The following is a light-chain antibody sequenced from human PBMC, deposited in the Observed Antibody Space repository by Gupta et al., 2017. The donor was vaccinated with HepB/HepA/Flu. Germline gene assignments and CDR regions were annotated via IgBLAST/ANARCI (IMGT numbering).Light chain of an antibody. V-gene: IGKV3-20*01. Sequence: EIVLTQSPGTLSLSPGERATLSCRASQSIARNFLTWYQQKPGQAPRLRSYGASNRATGIPDRFSGSGSGTDFTLNISGLEPEDLGYYYCQQYGNSPVTFGQGTKVESK. CDR1: QSIARNF. CDR2: GAS. J-gene: IGKJ1*01. CDR3: QQYGNSPVT.